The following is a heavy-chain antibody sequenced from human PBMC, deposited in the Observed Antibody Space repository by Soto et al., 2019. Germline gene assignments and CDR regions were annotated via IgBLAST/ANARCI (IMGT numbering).Heavy chain of an antibody. V-gene: IGHV3-30*18. CDR3: AKDRRKVVVAAPFDY. CDR1: GFTFSSYG. D-gene: IGHD2-15*01. Sequence: QVQLVESGGGVVQPGRSLRLSCAASGFTFSSYGMHWVRQAPGKGLAWVAVISYDGSNKSYADSVKGRFTISRDNSKNTLYLQMNSLRAEDTAVYYCAKDRRKVVVAAPFDYWGQGTLVTVSS. J-gene: IGHJ4*02. CDR2: ISYDGSNK.